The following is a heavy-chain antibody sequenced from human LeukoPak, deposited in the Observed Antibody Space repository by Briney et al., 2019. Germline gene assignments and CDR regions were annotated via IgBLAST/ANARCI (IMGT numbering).Heavy chain of an antibody. CDR1: GYTFTGYY. CDR2: INPNSGGT. J-gene: IGHJ4*02. Sequence: ASVKVSCKASGYTFTGYYMHWVRQAPGQGLEWMGWINPNSGGTNYAQKFQGRVTMTRDTSISTAYMELSRLRSDDTAVYYCARGPKSNWIQLGDYWGQGTLVTVSS. D-gene: IGHD5-18*01. V-gene: IGHV1-2*02. CDR3: ARGPKSNWIQLGDY.